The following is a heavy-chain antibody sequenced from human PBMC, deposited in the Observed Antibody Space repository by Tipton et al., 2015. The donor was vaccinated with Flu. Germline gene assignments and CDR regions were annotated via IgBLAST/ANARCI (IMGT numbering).Heavy chain of an antibody. CDR1: GGSISSSSYY. V-gene: IGHV4-39*01. J-gene: IGHJ4*02. Sequence: TLSLTCTVSGGSISSSSYYWGWIRQPPGKGLEWIGSIYYSGSTYYNPSLKSRVTISVDTSKNQFSLKLSSVTAADTAVYYCASPHPRRGGGITIFGVAPFDYWGQGTLVTVSS. D-gene: IGHD3-3*01. CDR3: ASPHPRRGGGITIFGVAPFDY. CDR2: IYYSGST.